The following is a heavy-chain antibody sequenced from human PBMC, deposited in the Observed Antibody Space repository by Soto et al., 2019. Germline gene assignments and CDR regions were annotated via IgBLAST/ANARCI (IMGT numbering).Heavy chain of an antibody. D-gene: IGHD1-26*01. V-gene: IGHV3-33*01. Sequence: QVQLVESGGGVVQPGRSLRLSCAASGFTFSSYGMHWVRQAPGKGLEWVAVIWYDGSNKYYADSVKGRFTISRDNSKNTLYLQMNSLRAEDTAVYYCARDLSSGSYGGGYWGQGTLVTVSS. CDR3: ARDLSSGSYGGGY. CDR1: GFTFSSYG. J-gene: IGHJ4*02. CDR2: IWYDGSNK.